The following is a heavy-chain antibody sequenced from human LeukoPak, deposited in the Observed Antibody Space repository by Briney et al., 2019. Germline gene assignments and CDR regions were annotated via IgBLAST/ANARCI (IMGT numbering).Heavy chain of an antibody. Sequence: GASVKVSCKASGYTFTSYYMHWVRQAPGQGLEWMGIINPSGGSTSYAQKFQGRVTMTRDTSTSTVYMELSSLRSDDTAVYYCARVFTMVRGVTVRFAFDIWGQGTMVTVSS. J-gene: IGHJ3*02. CDR1: GYTFTSYY. CDR2: INPSGGST. V-gene: IGHV1-46*01. CDR3: ARVFTMVRGVTVRFAFDI. D-gene: IGHD3-10*01.